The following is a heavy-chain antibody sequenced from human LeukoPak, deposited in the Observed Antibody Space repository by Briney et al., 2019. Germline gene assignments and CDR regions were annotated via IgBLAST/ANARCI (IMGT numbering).Heavy chain of an antibody. D-gene: IGHD4-17*01. Sequence: SETLSLTCTVSGGSISSSSYYWGWIRQPPGKGLEWIGSIYYSGSTYYNPSLKSRVTISVDTSKNQFSLKLSSVTAADTAVYYCARALDYGDYVDYYYYGMDAWGQGTTVTVSS. CDR3: ARALDYGDYVDYYYYGMDA. CDR1: GGSISSSSYY. V-gene: IGHV4-39*01. CDR2: IYYSGST. J-gene: IGHJ6*02.